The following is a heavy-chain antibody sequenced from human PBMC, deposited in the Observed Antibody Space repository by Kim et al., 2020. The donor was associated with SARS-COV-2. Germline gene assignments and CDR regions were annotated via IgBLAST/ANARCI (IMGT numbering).Heavy chain of an antibody. CDR2: ISYDGSNK. V-gene: IGHV3-30*18. Sequence: GGSLRLSCAASGFTFSSYGMHWVRQAPGKGLEWVAVISYDGSNKYYADSVKGRFTISRDNSKNTLYLQMNSLRAEDTAVYYCAKDWGSVGRVGYWGQGDLRTVSS. CDR1: GFTFSSYG. J-gene: IGHJ4*02. D-gene: IGHD2-15*01. CDR3: AKDWGSVGRVGY.